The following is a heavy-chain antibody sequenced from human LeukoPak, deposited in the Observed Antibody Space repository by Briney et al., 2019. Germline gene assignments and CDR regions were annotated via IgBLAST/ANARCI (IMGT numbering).Heavy chain of an antibody. CDR1: GGSISSYY. V-gene: IGHV4-59*08. CDR2: IYYSGST. D-gene: IGHD3-22*01. J-gene: IGHJ4*02. Sequence: SETLSLTCTVSGGSISSYYWSWIRQPPGKGLEWIGYIYYSGSTNYNPSLKSRVTISVDTSKNQFSLKLSSVTAADTAVYYCARMYYYDSSGYYYFDYWGQGTLVTVSS. CDR3: ARMYYYDSSGYYYFDY.